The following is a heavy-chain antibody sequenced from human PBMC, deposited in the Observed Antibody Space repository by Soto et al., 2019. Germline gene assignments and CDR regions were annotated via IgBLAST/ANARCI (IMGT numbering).Heavy chain of an antibody. CDR1: GFTFSSYS. CDR3: ARDLYSSSARYFDY. J-gene: IGHJ4*02. V-gene: IGHV3-21*01. Sequence: EVQLVESGGGLVKPGGSLRLSCAASGFTFSSYSMNWVRQAPGKGLEWVSSISSSSSYIYYADSVKGRFTISRDNAKNSLYLQMNSLRAEDTAVYYCARDLYSSSARYFDYWGQGSLVTVSS. D-gene: IGHD6-6*01. CDR2: ISSSSSYI.